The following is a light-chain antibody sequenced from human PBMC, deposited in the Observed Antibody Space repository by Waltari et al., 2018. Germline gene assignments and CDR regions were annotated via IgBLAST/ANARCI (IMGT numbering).Light chain of an antibody. CDR2: DVR. CDR3: CSFAGTYTWV. Sequence: QSALTQPRSVSGSPGQSVTISCTGTSNDVGGYNFVSWYQHHPGNDPKLIIYDVRRRPSEVPDRFSGSKSDNTASLTISGLQAEDEAEYYCCSFAGTYTWVFGGGTKLTVL. J-gene: IGLJ3*02. V-gene: IGLV2-11*01. CDR1: SNDVGGYNF.